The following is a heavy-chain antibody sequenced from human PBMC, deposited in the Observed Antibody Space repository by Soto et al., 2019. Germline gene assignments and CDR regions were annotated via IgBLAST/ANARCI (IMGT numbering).Heavy chain of an antibody. D-gene: IGHD4-17*01. J-gene: IGHJ2*01. CDR3: ASSVRGFWYFDV. V-gene: IGHV6-1*01. CDR1: GDSVSTNSAT. Sequence: QVQLQQSGPGLVKPSQTLSLTCAISGDSVSTNSATWNWIRQSPSRGLEWLGRTYYKSEWYNDYAVSVKSRITINPDTAKNQFSLQLNSVTPEDTAVYYCASSVRGFWYFDVWGRGTLVTVSS. CDR2: TYYKSEWYN.